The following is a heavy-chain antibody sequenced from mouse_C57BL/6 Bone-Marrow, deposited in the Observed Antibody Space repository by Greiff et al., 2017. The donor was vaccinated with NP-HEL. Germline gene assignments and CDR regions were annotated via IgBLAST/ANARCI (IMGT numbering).Heavy chain of an antibody. CDR1: GYTFTSYW. Sequence: QVQLQQPGAELVMPGASVKLSCKASGYTFTSYWMHWVKQRPGQGLEWIGEIDPSDSYTNYNQKFKGKSTLTVDKSSSTAYMQLSSLTSEDSAVYYCARGDGCYVYYAMDYWGQGTSVTVSA. CDR2: IDPSDSYT. V-gene: IGHV1-69*01. J-gene: IGHJ4*01. D-gene: IGHD2-3*01. CDR3: ARGDGCYVYYAMDY.